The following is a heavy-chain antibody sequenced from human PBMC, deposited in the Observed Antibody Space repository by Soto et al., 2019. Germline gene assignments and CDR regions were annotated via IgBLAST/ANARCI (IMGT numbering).Heavy chain of an antibody. D-gene: IGHD2-8*01. V-gene: IGHV1-69*13. CDR2: IIPVLATT. CDR3: ARDLGLHNGYYYGMDV. CDR1: AGTFPHYA. Sequence: GASVKVSCKASAGTFPHYALSWVRQAPGQGLEWIGGIIPVLATTTYAQKFQGRVSIIADESTNTAYMELRSLRSDDTAVYYCARDLGLHNGYYYGMDVWGQGTTVTVSS. J-gene: IGHJ6*02.